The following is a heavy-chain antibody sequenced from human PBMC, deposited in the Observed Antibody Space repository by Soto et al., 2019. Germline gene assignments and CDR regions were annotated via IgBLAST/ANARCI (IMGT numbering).Heavy chain of an antibody. CDR2: ISGSGGST. CDR1: GFTFSSYS. D-gene: IGHD4-17*01. J-gene: IGHJ4*02. CDR3: AIITVTRYFDY. Sequence: GVSLRLSFAASGFTFSSYSMSWVRQAPGKGLEWVSAISGSGGSTYYADSVKGRFTISRDNSKNTLYLQMNSLRAEDTAVYYCAIITVTRYFDYWGQGTLVTVSS. V-gene: IGHV3-23*01.